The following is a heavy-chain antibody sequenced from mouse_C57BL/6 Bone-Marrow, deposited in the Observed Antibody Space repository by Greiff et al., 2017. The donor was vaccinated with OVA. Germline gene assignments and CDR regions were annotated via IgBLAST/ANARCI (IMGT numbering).Heavy chain of an antibody. J-gene: IGHJ4*01. D-gene: IGHD2-5*01. CDR2: IDPSDSYT. V-gene: IGHV1-69*01. CDR1: GYTFTSYW. CDR3: ARGELTYYSNDYAMDY. Sequence: QVQLQQPGAELVMPGASVKLSCKASGYTFTSYWMHWVKQRPGQGLEWIGEIDPSDSYTNYNQKFKGKSTLTVDESSSTAYMQLSSLTSEDSAVYYCARGELTYYSNDYAMDYWGQGTSVTVSS.